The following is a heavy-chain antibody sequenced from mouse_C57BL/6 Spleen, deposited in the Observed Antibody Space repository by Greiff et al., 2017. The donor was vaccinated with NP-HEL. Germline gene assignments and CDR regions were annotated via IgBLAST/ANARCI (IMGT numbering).Heavy chain of an antibody. CDR1: GYAFTNYL. V-gene: IGHV1-54*01. J-gene: IGHJ1*03. CDR3: ARSGITSGVGWYFDV. D-gene: IGHD1-1*01. CDR2: ISPGSGGT. Sequence: QVQLKQSGAELVRPGTSVKVSCKASGYAFTNYLIEWVKQRPGQGLEWIGVISPGSGGTNYNEKFKGQVTLTADKSTSTASMQLSSLTSEDSAVYFCARSGITSGVGWYFDVWGTGTTVTVSS.